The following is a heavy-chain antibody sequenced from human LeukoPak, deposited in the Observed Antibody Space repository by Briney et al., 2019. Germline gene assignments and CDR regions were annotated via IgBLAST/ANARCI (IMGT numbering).Heavy chain of an antibody. CDR2: ISGSGDST. CDR1: GFTSSNYA. Sequence: GGSLRLSCAASGFTSSNYAMTWVRQAPGKGLEWVSTISGSGDSTYYADSVKGRFTISRDNSKNTLYLQMNSLRAEDTAVYYCARDRYGDYGLDYWGQGTLVTVSS. CDR3: ARDRYGDYGLDY. D-gene: IGHD4-17*01. J-gene: IGHJ4*02. V-gene: IGHV3-23*01.